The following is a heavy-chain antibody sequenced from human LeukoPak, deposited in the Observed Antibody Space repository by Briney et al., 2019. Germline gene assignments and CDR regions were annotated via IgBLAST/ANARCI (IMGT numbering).Heavy chain of an antibody. CDR3: ARDRLPYYDNSGETSPDY. CDR1: GFIFSDYY. J-gene: IGHJ4*02. V-gene: IGHV3-11*01. D-gene: IGHD3-22*01. CDR2: ISNTGSAI. Sequence: GGSLRLSCAASGFIFSDYYMSWIRQPPGKGLEWISYISNTGSAIYYADSVKGRLTVSRDNAKNSLYLQLNSLRAEDTAVYYCARDRLPYYDNSGETSPDYWGQGTLVTVSS.